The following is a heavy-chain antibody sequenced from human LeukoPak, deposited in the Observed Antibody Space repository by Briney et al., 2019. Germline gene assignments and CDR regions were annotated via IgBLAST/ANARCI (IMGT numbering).Heavy chain of an antibody. CDR1: GFTFSGSA. V-gene: IGHV3-73*01. Sequence: PGGSLRLSCAAPGFTFSGSAMHWVRQASGKGLEWVGRIRSKANSYATAYAASVKGRFTISRDNTKNSVYLQMSSLRAEDTAVYYCAREVWGPEYWGQGTLVTVSS. J-gene: IGHJ4*02. D-gene: IGHD1-14*01. CDR2: IRSKANSYAT. CDR3: AREVWGPEY.